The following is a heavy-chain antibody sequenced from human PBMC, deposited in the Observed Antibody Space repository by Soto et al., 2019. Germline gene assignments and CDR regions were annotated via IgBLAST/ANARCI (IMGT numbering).Heavy chain of an antibody. CDR2: ISGSGGST. CDR3: AKRTVGWYFDL. V-gene: IGHV3-23*01. CDR1: GFTFSSYA. D-gene: IGHD4-17*01. Sequence: EVQLLESGGGLVQPGGSLRLSCAASGFTFSSYAMSWVRQAPGKGLEWVSAISGSGGSTYYADSVRGRLTISRDNSKNTLYRQMNSLRAEDTVVYYCAKRTVGWYFDLWGRGTLVTVSS. J-gene: IGHJ2*01.